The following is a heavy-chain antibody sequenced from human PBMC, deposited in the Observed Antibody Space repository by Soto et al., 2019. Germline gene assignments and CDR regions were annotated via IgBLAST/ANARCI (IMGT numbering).Heavy chain of an antibody. CDR2: ISAYNGNT. CDR3: ARDSPPAPE. CDR1: GYTFTSYY. J-gene: IGHJ4*02. Sequence: QVQLVQSGAEVKKPGASVKVSCKASGYTFTSYYISWVRQAPGQGLEWMGWISAYNGNTNYAQKLQGRVTTTTDTSTRTAYTELRRRRSHGTAVYYCARDSPPAPEWGQGTLVTVSS. V-gene: IGHV1-18*01.